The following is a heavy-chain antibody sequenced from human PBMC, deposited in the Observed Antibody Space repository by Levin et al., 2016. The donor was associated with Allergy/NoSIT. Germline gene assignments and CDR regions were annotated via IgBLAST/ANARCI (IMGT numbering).Heavy chain of an antibody. Sequence: VRQAPGKGLEWVSAISGSGGSTYYADSVKGRFTISRDNSKNTLYLQMNSLRAEDTAVYYCAKVAYYDTSGNPPFDYWGQGTLVTVSS. D-gene: IGHD3-22*01. CDR2: ISGSGGST. J-gene: IGHJ4*02. CDR3: AKVAYYDTSGNPPFDY. V-gene: IGHV3-23*01.